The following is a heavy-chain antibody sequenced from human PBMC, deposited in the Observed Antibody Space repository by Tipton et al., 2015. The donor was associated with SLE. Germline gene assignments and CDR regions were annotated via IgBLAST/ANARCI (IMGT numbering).Heavy chain of an antibody. Sequence: TLSLTCTVSGGSISSFHWNWIRQPAGKDLEWIGYIHYSESTNYNPSLKSRVTISVDTSKNHFSLKLNSVTAADTAVYYCARQYDIFGGGRDAFDMWGQGTMVTVSS. CDR3: ARQYDIFGGGRDAFDM. J-gene: IGHJ3*02. CDR2: IHYSEST. D-gene: IGHD3-9*01. V-gene: IGHV4-59*08. CDR1: GGSISSFH.